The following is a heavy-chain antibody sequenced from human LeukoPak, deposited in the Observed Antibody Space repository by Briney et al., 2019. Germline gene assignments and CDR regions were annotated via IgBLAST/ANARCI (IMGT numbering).Heavy chain of an antibody. CDR2: INPNSGGT. J-gene: IGHJ5*02. D-gene: IGHD2-15*01. V-gene: IGHV1-2*02. CDR3: ARAYCSGGSCYWFDR. Sequence: GASVKVSCKASGYTFTSHGISWVRQAPGQGLEWMGWINPNSGGTNYAQKFQGRVTMTRDTSISTAYMDLSRLRSDDTAVYYCARAYCSGGSCYWFDRWGQGTLVTVSS. CDR1: GYTFTSHG.